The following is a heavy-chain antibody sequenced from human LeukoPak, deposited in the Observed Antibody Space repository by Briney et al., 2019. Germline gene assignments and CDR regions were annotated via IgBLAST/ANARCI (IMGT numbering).Heavy chain of an antibody. J-gene: IGHJ4*02. CDR1: GFTFDDYG. Sequence: GGSLRLSCAASGFTFDDYGMRWVRQAPGKGLEWVSRINWKGGSTGYADSVKGRFTISRDNAKNSLYLQMNSLRAEDTAVYYCAKMSTYYYDSSGYLFDYWGQGTLVTVSS. D-gene: IGHD3-22*01. CDR3: AKMSTYYYDSSGYLFDY. CDR2: INWKGGST. V-gene: IGHV3-20*04.